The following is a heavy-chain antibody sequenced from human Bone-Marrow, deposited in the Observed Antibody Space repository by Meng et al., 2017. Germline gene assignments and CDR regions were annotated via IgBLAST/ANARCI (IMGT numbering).Heavy chain of an antibody. CDR1: GFTFSSYA. CDR3: ARGVLRYFDWLSQGGDY. D-gene: IGHD3-9*01. CDR2: ISYDGSNK. Sequence: GESLKISCAASGFTFSSYAMHWVRQAPGKGLEWVAVISYDGSNKYYADSVKGRFTISRDNSKNTLYLQMNSLRAEDTAVYYCARGVLRYFDWLSQGGDYWGQGTQVTVSS. J-gene: IGHJ4*02. V-gene: IGHV3-30*04.